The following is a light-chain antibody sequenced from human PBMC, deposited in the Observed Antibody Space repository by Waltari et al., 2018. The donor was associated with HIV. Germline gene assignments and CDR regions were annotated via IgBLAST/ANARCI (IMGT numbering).Light chain of an antibody. CDR1: SLRKYY. Sequence: SSELTQDPAVSVALGQTVKIACLGDSLRKYYASWYRLRPGQAPQLLVYGKNSRPSGIPDLVSASSSGNRAFLTITGARAEDEADYYCACWDRSGDYILFGGGTSLTGL. CDR3: ACWDRSGDYIL. CDR2: GKN. V-gene: IGLV3-19*01. J-gene: IGLJ2*01.